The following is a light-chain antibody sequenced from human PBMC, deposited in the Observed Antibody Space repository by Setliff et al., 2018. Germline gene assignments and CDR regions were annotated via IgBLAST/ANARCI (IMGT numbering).Light chain of an antibody. J-gene: IGLJ2*01. Sequence: QSALTQPASVSGSPGQSITISCTGANTDVGDYHYVSWYQQHPGKAPKLIIYEVSNRPSGVSHRFSGSKSGTTASLTISGLQAEDEADYHCSSYISGSTNVLFGGGTKVTVL. CDR3: SSYISGSTNVL. CDR1: NTDVGDYHY. V-gene: IGLV2-14*01. CDR2: EVS.